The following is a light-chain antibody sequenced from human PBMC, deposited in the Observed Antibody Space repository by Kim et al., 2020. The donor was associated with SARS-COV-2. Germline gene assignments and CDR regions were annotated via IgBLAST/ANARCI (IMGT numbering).Light chain of an antibody. CDR1: QGVSSR. V-gene: IGKV1-12*01. Sequence: GDRVTITCRASQGVSSRVAWYQQKPGKAPKLLIYAANNLQSGVPSRFSGSGYGTDFTLTISSLQPEDFATYYCQQANTFPYTFGQGTKL. CDR2: AAN. CDR3: QQANTFPYT. J-gene: IGKJ2*01.